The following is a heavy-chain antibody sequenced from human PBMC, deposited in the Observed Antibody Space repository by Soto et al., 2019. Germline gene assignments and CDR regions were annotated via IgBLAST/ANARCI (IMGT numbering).Heavy chain of an antibody. CDR2: INANGGST. J-gene: IGHJ4*02. CDR1: GYTFTSYY. CDR3: ARDADIVVVVAAIDY. Sequence: ASVKVSCKASGYTFTSYYMHWVRQAPGQGLEWMGIINANGGSTNYAQKLQGRVTMTTDTSTSTAYMELRSLRSDDTAVYYCARDADIVVVVAAIDYWGQGTLVTVSS. V-gene: IGHV1-46*01. D-gene: IGHD2-15*01.